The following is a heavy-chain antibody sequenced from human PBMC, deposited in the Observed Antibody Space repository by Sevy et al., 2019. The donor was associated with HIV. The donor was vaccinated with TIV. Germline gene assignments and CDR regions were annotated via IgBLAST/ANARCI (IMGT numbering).Heavy chain of an antibody. Sequence: GGSLRLSCAASGFTFSSYAMHWVRQAPGKGLEYVSAISSNGGSTYYANSVKGRFTISRDNSKNTLYLQMGSLRAEDMAVYYCARGSYGSGRLDWVQGTLVTVSS. CDR2: ISSNGGST. V-gene: IGHV3-64*01. J-gene: IGHJ4*02. D-gene: IGHD3-10*01. CDR1: GFTFSSYA. CDR3: ARGSYGSGRLD.